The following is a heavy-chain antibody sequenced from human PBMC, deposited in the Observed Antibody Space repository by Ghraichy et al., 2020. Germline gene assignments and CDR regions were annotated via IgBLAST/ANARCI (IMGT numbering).Heavy chain of an antibody. CDR3: ARSNHGIAAAGILGFDP. J-gene: IGHJ5*02. V-gene: IGHV4-34*01. CDR2: INHSGST. D-gene: IGHD6-13*01. CDR1: GGSFSGYY. Sequence: SETLSLTCAVYGGSFSGYYWSWIRQPPGKGLEWIGEINHSGSTNYNPSLKSRVTISVDTSKNQFSLKLSSVTAADTAVYYCARSNHGIAAAGILGFDPWGQGTLVTVSS.